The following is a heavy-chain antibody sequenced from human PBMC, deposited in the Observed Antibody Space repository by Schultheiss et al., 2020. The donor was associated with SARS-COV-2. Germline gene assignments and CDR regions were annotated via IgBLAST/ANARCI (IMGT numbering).Heavy chain of an antibody. Sequence: GGSLRLSCAASGFTFSSYGMHWVRQAPGKGLEWVAVIWYDGSNKYYADSVKGRFTISRENAKNSLYLQMNSLRAGDTAVYYCARSPLVGDSSGYLFDYWGQGTLVTVSS. J-gene: IGHJ4*02. D-gene: IGHD3-22*01. CDR3: ARSPLVGDSSGYLFDY. CDR1: GFTFSSYG. V-gene: IGHV3-33*01. CDR2: IWYDGSNK.